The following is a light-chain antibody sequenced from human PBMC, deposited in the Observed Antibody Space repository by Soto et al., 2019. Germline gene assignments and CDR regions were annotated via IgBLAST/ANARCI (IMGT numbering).Light chain of an antibody. J-gene: IGKJ1*01. CDR2: RAS. CDR3: LQYHILWA. V-gene: IGKV3-15*01. CDR1: QNIYSN. Sequence: IVMTQSPATLSVSPGERATLSCRASQNIYSNVAWYQQRPGQAPRLLIYRASTRATGIPARFSGSGSGTEFTLTISSLQSEDFTVYSCLQYHILWAFGQGTKVEIK.